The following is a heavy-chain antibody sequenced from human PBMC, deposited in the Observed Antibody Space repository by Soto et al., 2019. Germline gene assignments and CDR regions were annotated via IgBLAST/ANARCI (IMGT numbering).Heavy chain of an antibody. Sequence: QVQLQESGPGLVKPSETLSLTCAVSGGSLSYYYWSWIRQPPGKGLEWIGYIYYTGTTNYNPYLKSRVTISVDTSKNQFSLNLSSMTAADTAVYYCARRDYGGNLADWGQGTLVTVSS. CDR1: GGSLSYYY. V-gene: IGHV4-59*01. D-gene: IGHD4-17*01. J-gene: IGHJ4*02. CDR3: ARRDYGGNLAD. CDR2: IYYTGTT.